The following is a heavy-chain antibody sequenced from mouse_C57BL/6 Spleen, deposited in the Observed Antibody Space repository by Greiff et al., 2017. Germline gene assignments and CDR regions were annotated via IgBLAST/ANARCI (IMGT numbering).Heavy chain of an antibody. CDR1: GYSITSDY. D-gene: IGHD1-1*01. V-gene: IGHV3-8*01. Sequence: EVQLQQSGPGLAKPSQTLSLTCSVTGYSITSDYWNWIRKFPGNKLEYMGDISYSGSTYYNPSLKSRISITRDTSKNQYYLQLNSVTTEDTATYYGARNYGSSYWYFDVWGTGTTVTVSS. CDR2: ISYSGST. J-gene: IGHJ1*03. CDR3: ARNYGSSYWYFDV.